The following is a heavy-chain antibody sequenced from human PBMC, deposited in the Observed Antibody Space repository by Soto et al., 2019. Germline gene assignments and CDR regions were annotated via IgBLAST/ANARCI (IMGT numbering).Heavy chain of an antibody. D-gene: IGHD2-2*01. CDR2: INHSGST. CDR1: GGSFSGYY. V-gene: IGHV4-34*01. CDR3: AGSYCSSISCYGRFSSGTQWNFQH. Sequence: PSETLSLTCAVYGGSFSGYYWSWIRQPPGKGLEWIGEINHSGSTNYNPSLKSRVTISVDTSKNQFSLKLSSVTAADTAVYYCAGSYCSSISCYGRFSSGTQWNFQHWGQGTLVTVSS. J-gene: IGHJ1*01.